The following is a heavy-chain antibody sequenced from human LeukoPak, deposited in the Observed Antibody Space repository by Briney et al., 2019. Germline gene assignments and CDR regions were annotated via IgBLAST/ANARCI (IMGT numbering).Heavy chain of an antibody. Sequence: ASVKVSCKASGYTFTAYYIHWVRQAPGQGLEWMGWINPHSGGTNYAQKFQGRVTMTRDTSISTAYMELSRLRSDDTAVYYCARVGSGSYYNGGNWFDPWGQGTLVTVSS. CDR3: ARVGSGSYYNGGNWFDP. J-gene: IGHJ5*02. D-gene: IGHD3-10*01. V-gene: IGHV1-2*02. CDR1: GYTFTAYY. CDR2: INPHSGGT.